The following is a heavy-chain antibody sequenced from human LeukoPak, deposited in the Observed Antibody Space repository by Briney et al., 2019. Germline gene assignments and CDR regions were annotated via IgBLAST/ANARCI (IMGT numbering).Heavy chain of an antibody. CDR1: GGSFGGYY. CDR3: ARGPGDIVVVVAATPFDY. J-gene: IGHJ4*02. D-gene: IGHD2-15*01. V-gene: IGHV4-34*01. CDR2: INHSGST. Sequence: PSETLSLTCAVYGGSFGGYYWSWIRQPPGKGLEWIGEINHSGSTNYNPSLKSRVTISVDTSKNQFSLKLSSVTAADTAVYYCARGPGDIVVVVAATPFDYWGQGTLVTVSS.